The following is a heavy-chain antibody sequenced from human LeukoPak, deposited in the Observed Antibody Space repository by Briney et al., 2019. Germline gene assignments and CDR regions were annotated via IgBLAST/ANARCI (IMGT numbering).Heavy chain of an antibody. CDR3: ARLYYDFWSGYYTADYFDY. Sequence: GGSLRLSCAASGFIVSSNYMTWVRQAPGKGLEWVANIKQDGSEKYYVDSVKGRFTISGDNAKNSLYLQMNSLRAEDTAVYYCARLYYDFWSGYYTADYFDYWGQGTLVTVSS. CDR1: GFIVSSNY. V-gene: IGHV3-7*01. J-gene: IGHJ4*02. D-gene: IGHD3-3*01. CDR2: IKQDGSEK.